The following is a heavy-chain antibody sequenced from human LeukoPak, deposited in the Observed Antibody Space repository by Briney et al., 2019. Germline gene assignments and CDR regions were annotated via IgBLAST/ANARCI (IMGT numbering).Heavy chain of an antibody. J-gene: IGHJ4*02. CDR3: VREITRATTYFDF. Sequence: ASVKVSCKASGYTFTSNYIHWVRQAPGQGLEWMGMIYPRDGSTNYAQKFPGRVTLTRDTSIGTAYMELSSLRSDDTAMYYCVREITRATTYFDFWGQGTLVTVSS. D-gene: IGHD1-26*01. CDR2: IYPRDGST. V-gene: IGHV1-2*02. CDR1: GYTFTSNY.